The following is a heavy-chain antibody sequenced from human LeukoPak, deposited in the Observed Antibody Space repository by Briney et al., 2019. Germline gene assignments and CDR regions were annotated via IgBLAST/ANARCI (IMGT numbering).Heavy chain of an antibody. CDR3: AKDIGEAAAGTGLVIDY. CDR1: GFTFSSYW. Sequence: GGSLRLSCAASGFTFSSYWMRWVRRAPGKGLVWVSRINSDGSSTSYADSVKGRFTISRDNAKNTLYLQMNSLRAEDTAVYYCAKDIGEAAAGTGLVIDYWGQGTLVTVSS. CDR2: INSDGSST. V-gene: IGHV3-74*01. D-gene: IGHD6-13*01. J-gene: IGHJ4*02.